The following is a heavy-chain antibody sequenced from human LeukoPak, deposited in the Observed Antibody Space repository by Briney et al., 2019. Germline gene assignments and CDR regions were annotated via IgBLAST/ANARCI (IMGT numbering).Heavy chain of an antibody. CDR1: GGSFSGYH. Sequence: SETLSLTCAVYGGSFSGYHWSWIRQPPGKGLEWIGEINHSGSTNNNPSPKSRVTISVDTSKNQFSLKLSSVTAADTAVYYCARVGRYCSGGSCSNNWFDPWGQGTLVTVSS. V-gene: IGHV4-34*01. D-gene: IGHD2-15*01. J-gene: IGHJ5*02. CDR2: INHSGST. CDR3: ARVGRYCSGGSCSNNWFDP.